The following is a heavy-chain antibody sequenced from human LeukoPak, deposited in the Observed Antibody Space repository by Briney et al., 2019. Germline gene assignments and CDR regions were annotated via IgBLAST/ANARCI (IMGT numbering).Heavy chain of an antibody. V-gene: IGHV1-69*04. CDR1: GGTFTSYA. Sequence: ASVKVSCKASGGTFTSYAISWVRQAPGQGLEWRGRSIPILGIANYAHKCHGRVTITAYKSTRTAYMELSSMRSEDTAVYYCARDATVVRGVIITGSYYYYYGMDVWGQGTTVTVSS. CDR2: SIPILGIA. J-gene: IGHJ6*02. CDR3: ARDATVVRGVIITGSYYYYYGMDV. D-gene: IGHD3-10*01.